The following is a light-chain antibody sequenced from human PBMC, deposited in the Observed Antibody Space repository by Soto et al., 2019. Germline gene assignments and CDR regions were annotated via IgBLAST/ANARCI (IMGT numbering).Light chain of an antibody. CDR3: QQSYTAPYT. Sequence: DIQMTQSPSSLSASVGDAVSLTCRASRSISNYLNWYQQKPGRAPKLLISGASSLQRRVPSRFSGSGSGTTFTLTITSLQPDDFAIYFCQQSYTAPYTFGPGTKVEIK. V-gene: IGKV1-39*01. CDR2: GAS. J-gene: IGKJ3*01. CDR1: RSISNY.